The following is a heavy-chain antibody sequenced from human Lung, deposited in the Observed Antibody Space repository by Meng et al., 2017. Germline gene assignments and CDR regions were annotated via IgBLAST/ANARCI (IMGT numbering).Heavy chain of an antibody. V-gene: IGHV1-2*06. J-gene: IGHJ4*02. CDR2: IDPKSGDT. Sequence: QGQLVRSGAGVKKPGASVQVACKPSGYNVPDSWLQWVRRAPGQGLEWMGRIDPKSGDTHYAQRFQGRVTMTGDTSISTAYMELSGLRSDDTAMYYCARDEDISAAGKLFGDYWGQGTLVTVSS. CDR1: GYNVPDSW. D-gene: IGHD6-13*01. CDR3: ARDEDISAAGKLFGDY.